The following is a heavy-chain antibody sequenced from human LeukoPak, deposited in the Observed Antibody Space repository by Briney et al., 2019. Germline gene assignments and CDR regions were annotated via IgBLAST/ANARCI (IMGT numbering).Heavy chain of an antibody. Sequence: GGSLRLSCAASGFTFSSYAMSWVRQAPGKGLEWVSAISGSGGSTYYADSVKGRFTISRDNSKNTLYLQMNSLRAEDTAVYYCAKVLTRKDRYCSGGSCSSGYYGMDVWGQGTTVTVSS. CDR3: AKVLTRKDRYCSGGSCSSGYYGMDV. V-gene: IGHV3-23*01. CDR1: GFTFSSYA. D-gene: IGHD2-15*01. CDR2: ISGSGGST. J-gene: IGHJ6*02.